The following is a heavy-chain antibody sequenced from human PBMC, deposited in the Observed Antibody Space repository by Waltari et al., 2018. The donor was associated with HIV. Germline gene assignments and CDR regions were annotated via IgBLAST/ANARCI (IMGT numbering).Heavy chain of an antibody. J-gene: IGHJ2*01. D-gene: IGHD3-16*01. CDR2: SNPNSGDT. CDR3: ARDRGWGEPNWYFDL. Sequence: QVQLVQSGAEVKKPGASVKVSCKASEYILIGYYIHGVRQAPGQGPEWVGWSNPNSGDTNDARRLQGRVTMTRDTSITTAYMELRRLTSDDTAVYYCARDRGWGEPNWYFDLWGRGTLVTVSS. CDR1: EYILIGYY. V-gene: IGHV1-2*02.